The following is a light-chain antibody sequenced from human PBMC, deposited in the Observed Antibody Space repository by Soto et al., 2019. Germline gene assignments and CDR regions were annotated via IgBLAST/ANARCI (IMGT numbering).Light chain of an antibody. V-gene: IGLV1-51*01. CDR3: GTWDDSLSAGV. CDR1: SSNIGNNY. Sequence: QSVLTQPPSVSAAPGQKVIISCSGSSSNIGNNYISWYQQLPGTAPKLLIYDNYKRPSGIPDRFSGSKSGTSATLGITGLQTGDEADYYCGTWDDSLSAGVFGGVTKLTVL. J-gene: IGLJ3*02. CDR2: DNY.